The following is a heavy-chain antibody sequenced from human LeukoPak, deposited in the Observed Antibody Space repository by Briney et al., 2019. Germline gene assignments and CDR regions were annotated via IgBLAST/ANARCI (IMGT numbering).Heavy chain of an antibody. CDR1: GFTFSSYS. D-gene: IGHD3-10*01. Sequence: GGSLRLSCAASGFTFSSYSMNWVRQAPGKGLEWVSSISSSSSYIYYADSVKGRFTISRDNAKNSLYLQMNSLRAEDTAVYYCARERITMVRGGVNWFDPWGQGTLVTVSS. CDR3: ARERITMVRGGVNWFDP. CDR2: ISSSSSYI. V-gene: IGHV3-21*01. J-gene: IGHJ5*02.